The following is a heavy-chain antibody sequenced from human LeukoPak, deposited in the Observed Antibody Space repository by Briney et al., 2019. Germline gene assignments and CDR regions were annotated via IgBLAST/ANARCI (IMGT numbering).Heavy chain of an antibody. CDR1: GGSISSYY. V-gene: IGHV4-4*07. Sequence: PSETLSLTCTVSGGSISSYYWTWIRQPAGKGPEWIGRIHASGSTNYNPSLKSRVNMSVDTSKNQFSLKLNSVTAAVTAVYYCARVTDPRYNWFDPWGQGTLVTVSS. CDR2: IHASGST. J-gene: IGHJ5*02. CDR3: ARVTDPRYNWFDP. D-gene: IGHD2-21*02.